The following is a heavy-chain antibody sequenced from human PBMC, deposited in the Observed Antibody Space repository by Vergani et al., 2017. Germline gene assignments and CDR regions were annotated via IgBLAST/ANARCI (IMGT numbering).Heavy chain of an antibody. J-gene: IGHJ4*02. CDR1: GFTFSSYG. Sequence: QVQLVESGGGVVQPGRSLRLYCQASGFTFSSYGMHWVRQAQGTGIEWVAVIWYDGSNKYYADSVKGRVTISRDNSKNPLYLQMNRRRAEDTVVYYGASEIDGGGDCSYFDYGGQGSLVTVSS. D-gene: IGHD2-21*01. CDR3: ASEIDGGGDCSYFDY. CDR2: IWYDGSNK. V-gene: IGHV3-33*01.